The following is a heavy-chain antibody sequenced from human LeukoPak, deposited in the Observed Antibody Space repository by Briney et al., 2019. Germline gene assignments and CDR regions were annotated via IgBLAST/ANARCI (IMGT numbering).Heavy chain of an antibody. CDR2: IYYSGST. D-gene: IGHD6-6*01. J-gene: IGHJ4*02. Sequence: SETLSLTCTVSGGSISSYYWSWIRQPPGKGLEWIGYIYYSGSTNYNPSLKSRVTISVDTSKNQFSLKLSSVTAADTAVYYCARHTRDSSSSRIIDYWGQGTLVTVSS. CDR1: GGSISSYY. V-gene: IGHV4-59*08. CDR3: ARHTRDSSSSRIIDY.